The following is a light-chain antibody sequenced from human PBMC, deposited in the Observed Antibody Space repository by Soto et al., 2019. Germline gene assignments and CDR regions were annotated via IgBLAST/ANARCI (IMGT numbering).Light chain of an antibody. Sequence: EIVMAQSPGTLSVPPGERATRSCRASQSVISSSLAWYQQRPGQAPRLLIYGASIRATGIPDRFSGSGSGTDFTLTISRLEPEDFVVFYCQQYGSSPLTFGGGTKV. J-gene: IGKJ4*01. CDR2: GAS. CDR3: QQYGSSPLT. CDR1: QSVISSS. V-gene: IGKV3-20*01.